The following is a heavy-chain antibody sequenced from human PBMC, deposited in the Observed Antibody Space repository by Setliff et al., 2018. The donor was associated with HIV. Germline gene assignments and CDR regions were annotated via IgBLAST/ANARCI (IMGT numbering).Heavy chain of an antibody. CDR2: IHTSTGKP. J-gene: IGHJ4*02. V-gene: IGHV7-4-1*02. CDR3: ARNSPFPPSSGAHFDF. CDR1: GYSFTTYS. Sequence: ASVKVSCKASGYSFTTYSINWLRQAPGQGPEWMGWIHTSTGKPTYVRDFTGRFVFSLDTSVNTAFLRISDLKTEDTAVYYCARNSPFPPSSGAHFDFWGPGTLVTVSS. D-gene: IGHD3-22*01.